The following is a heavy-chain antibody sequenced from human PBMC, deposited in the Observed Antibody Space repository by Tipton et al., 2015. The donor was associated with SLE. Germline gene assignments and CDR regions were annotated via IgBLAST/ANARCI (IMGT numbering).Heavy chain of an antibody. D-gene: IGHD3-3*01. J-gene: IGHJ4*02. CDR1: GYTFTNFH. CDR3: ARAVDSYDF. CDR2: IDPSGGFT. V-gene: IGHV1-46*01. Sequence: QSGPEVKKPGASVKVSCKASGYTFTNFHMDWVRQAPGQGLEWMGRIDPSGGFTNYAQKFQGRVTMTRDTSTSTVYMELSGLRFEDTDVYYCARAVDSYDFWGQGTLVTVSS.